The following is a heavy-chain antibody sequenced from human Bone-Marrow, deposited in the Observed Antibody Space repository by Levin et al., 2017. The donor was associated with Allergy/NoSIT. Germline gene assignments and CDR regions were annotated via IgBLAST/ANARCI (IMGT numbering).Heavy chain of an antibody. CDR2: IFHSGAT. CDR1: GGSISVSNW. J-gene: IGHJ4*02. V-gene: IGHV4-4*02. CDR3: ARDQDLDKYFDH. D-gene: IGHD1-1*01. Sequence: SETLSLTCTVSGGSISVSNWWTWVRQTPGKGLEWLGEIFHSGATHYNPSLKSPLTLSADKSKNQFSREVRSVTAAGTAVDFCARDQDLDKYFDHWGQGTLVTVSS.